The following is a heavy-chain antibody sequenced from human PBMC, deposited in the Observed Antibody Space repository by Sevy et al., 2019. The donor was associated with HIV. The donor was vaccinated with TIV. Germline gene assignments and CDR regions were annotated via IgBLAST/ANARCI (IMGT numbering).Heavy chain of an antibody. D-gene: IGHD3-22*01. CDR2: IYSGGST. J-gene: IGHJ3*02. V-gene: IGHV3-53*01. Sequence: GGSLRLSCAASGFTVSSNYMSWVRQAPGKGLEWVSVIYSGGSTYYADSVKGRFTISRDNSKNTLYLQMNSLRAEDTAWYYCAAQTLYDSSGYYYAIDAFDIWGQGTMVTVSS. CDR3: AAQTLYDSSGYYYAIDAFDI. CDR1: GFTVSSNY.